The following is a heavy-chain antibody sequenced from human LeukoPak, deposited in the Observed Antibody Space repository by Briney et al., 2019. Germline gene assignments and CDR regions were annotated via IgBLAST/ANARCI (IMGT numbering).Heavy chain of an antibody. V-gene: IGHV4-30-2*01. D-gene: IGHD4-17*01. CDR3: ARGRDYGDFDY. CDR2: IYHSGST. Sequence: SETLSLTCAVSGGSISSGGYSWSWLRQPPGKGLEWIGYIYHSGSTYYNPSLKSRVTISVDRSKNQFSLKLSSVTAADTAVYYCARGRDYGDFDYWGQGTLVTVSS. J-gene: IGHJ4*02. CDR1: GGSISSGGYS.